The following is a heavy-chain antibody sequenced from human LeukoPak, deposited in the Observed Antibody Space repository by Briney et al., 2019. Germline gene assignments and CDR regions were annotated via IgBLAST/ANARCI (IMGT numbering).Heavy chain of an antibody. V-gene: IGHV3-23*01. CDR2: ISGSGGST. CDR3: ASPPRAYAISSSAHQN. D-gene: IGHD2-8*01. Sequence: GGSLRLSCAASGFTFSSYAMSWVRQAPGKGLEWVSAISGSGGSTYYADSVKGRFTISRDNSKNTLYLQMNSLRAEDTAVYYCASPPRAYAISSSAHQNWGQGTLVTVSS. CDR1: GFTFSSYA. J-gene: IGHJ4*02.